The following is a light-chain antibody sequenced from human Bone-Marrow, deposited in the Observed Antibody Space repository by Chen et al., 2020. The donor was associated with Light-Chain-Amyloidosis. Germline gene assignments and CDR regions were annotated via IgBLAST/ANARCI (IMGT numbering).Light chain of an antibody. Sequence: SYELTQPPSVSVSPGQTATITCSGDDLPTKYAYWYQQKPGQAPVLVIHRDTERPSGISERFSGSSSGTTATLTISGVQAEDEADYHCQSADSSGTYEVIFGGGTMLTVL. J-gene: IGLJ2*01. CDR1: DLPTKY. CDR3: QSADSSGTYEVI. V-gene: IGLV3-25*03. CDR2: RDT.